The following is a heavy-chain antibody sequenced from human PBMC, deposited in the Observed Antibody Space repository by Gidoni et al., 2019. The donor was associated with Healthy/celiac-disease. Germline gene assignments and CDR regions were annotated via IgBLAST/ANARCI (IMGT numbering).Heavy chain of an antibody. CDR1: GGSISSYY. CDR3: ARGVTALPWFDY. V-gene: IGHV4-59*01. CDR2: IYYTGST. Sequence: QVQLQESGPGLVKPAETLSLPGTLSGGSISSYYWSWIRQPPGKGLELIGHIYYTGSTNYNPSLKSRVTISVDTSKNQFSLKLSSVTAADTAVYYCARGVTALPWFDYWGQGTLVTVSS. D-gene: IGHD3-10*01. J-gene: IGHJ4*02.